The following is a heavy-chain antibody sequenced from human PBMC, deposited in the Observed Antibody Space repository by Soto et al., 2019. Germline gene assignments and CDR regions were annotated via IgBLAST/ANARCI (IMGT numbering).Heavy chain of an antibody. CDR3: ARDQGYCSGGSCYVAGY. V-gene: IGHV3-74*01. D-gene: IGHD2-15*01. Sequence: EVQLVESGGGLVQPGGSLRLSCAASGFTFSSYWMHWVRQAPGKGLVWVSRINSDGSSTNYADSVKGRFTISRDNPKNTLYLQMNSLRAEDTAVYYCARDQGYCSGGSCYVAGYWGQGTLVTVSS. J-gene: IGHJ4*02. CDR1: GFTFSSYW. CDR2: INSDGSST.